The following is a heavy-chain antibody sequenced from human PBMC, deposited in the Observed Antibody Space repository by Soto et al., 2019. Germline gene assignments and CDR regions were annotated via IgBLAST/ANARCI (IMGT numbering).Heavy chain of an antibody. D-gene: IGHD6-19*01. CDR3: ATVPLYSSGWPFDF. CDR2: FDPEDGET. Sequence: GASVKVSCKVSGYTLTELSMHWVRQAPGKGLEWMGGFDPEDGETIYAQKFQGRVTMTEDTSTDTAYMELSSLRSEDTAVYYCATVPLYSSGWPFDFWGQGILVTVFS. CDR1: GYTLTELS. J-gene: IGHJ4*02. V-gene: IGHV1-24*01.